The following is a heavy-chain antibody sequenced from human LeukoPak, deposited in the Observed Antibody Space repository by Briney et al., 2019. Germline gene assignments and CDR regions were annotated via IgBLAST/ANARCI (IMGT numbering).Heavy chain of an antibody. D-gene: IGHD3-22*01. J-gene: IGHJ6*02. Sequence: ASVKVSCKASGYTFTSYGISWVRQAPGQGLEWMGWISAYNGNTHYAQKLQGRVTMTTDTSTSTAYMELRSLRSDDTAVYYCARGDSSGYWTAYYYYYGMDVWGQGTTVTVSS. CDR1: GYTFTSYG. V-gene: IGHV1-18*01. CDR2: ISAYNGNT. CDR3: ARGDSSGYWTAYYYYYGMDV.